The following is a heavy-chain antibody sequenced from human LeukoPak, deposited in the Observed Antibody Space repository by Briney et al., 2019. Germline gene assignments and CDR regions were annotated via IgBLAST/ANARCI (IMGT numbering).Heavy chain of an antibody. V-gene: IGHV1-8*01. D-gene: IGHD6-19*01. CDR1: GYTFTSYD. Sequence: ASVKVSCKASGYTFTSYDINWVRQATGQGLEWMGWMNPNSGNTGYAQKFQGRVTMTRNTSVSTAYMELSSLRAEDTAVYYCARALVAGNGGGFDYWGQGTLVTVSS. J-gene: IGHJ4*02. CDR3: ARALVAGNGGGFDY. CDR2: MNPNSGNT.